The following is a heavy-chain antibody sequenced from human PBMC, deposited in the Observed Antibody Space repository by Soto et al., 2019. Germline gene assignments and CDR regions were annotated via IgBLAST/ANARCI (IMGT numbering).Heavy chain of an antibody. D-gene: IGHD2-2*02. CDR3: VRGSCSSASCYTGDY. V-gene: IGHV4-59*01. J-gene: IGHJ4*02. CDR1: NASISSYY. Sequence: SETLSLTCTVSNASISSYYWSWIRQPPGKGLEWIGYIYFTGSTNYNPSLKSRVTISVDTSKNHFSLKLSSVTAGDTAVYYRVRGSCSSASCYTGDYWGQGILVTVSS. CDR2: IYFTGST.